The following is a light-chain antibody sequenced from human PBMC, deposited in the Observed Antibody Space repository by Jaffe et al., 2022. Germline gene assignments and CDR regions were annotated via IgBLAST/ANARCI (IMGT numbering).Light chain of an antibody. CDR3: QQYNNWPLYT. Sequence: EIVMTQSPATLCVSPGEGATLSCRASQSVSSNLAWYQQKPGQAPRLLIYDVSTRATGIPARFSGSGSGTEFTLTISSLQSEDFAVYYCQQYNNWPLYTFGQGTKLEIK. V-gene: IGKV3-15*01. CDR2: DVS. CDR1: QSVSSN. J-gene: IGKJ2*01.